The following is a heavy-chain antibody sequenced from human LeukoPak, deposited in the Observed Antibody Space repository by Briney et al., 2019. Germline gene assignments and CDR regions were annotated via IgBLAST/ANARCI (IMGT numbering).Heavy chain of an antibody. CDR3: AKEAIRYNWSRGWFDP. V-gene: IGHV3-9*01. CDR1: GFTFDDYA. Sequence: GRSLRLSCAASGFTFDDYAMHWVRQAPGKGLEWVSGISWNSGSIGYADSVKGRFTISRDNAKNSLYLQMNSLRAEDTALYYCAKEAIRYNWSRGWFDPWGQGTLVTVSS. CDR2: ISWNSGSI. D-gene: IGHD1-1*01. J-gene: IGHJ5*02.